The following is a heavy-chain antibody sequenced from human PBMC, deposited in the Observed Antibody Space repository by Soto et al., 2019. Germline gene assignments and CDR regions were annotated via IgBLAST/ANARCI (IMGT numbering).Heavy chain of an antibody. CDR2: IGCSGGST. V-gene: IGHV3-23*01. CDR3: ANGLAPKSKLGGTYVFDX. D-gene: IGHD7-27*01. Sequence: EGSLRLSCAASGFTFSSYAMSWVRQAPGKGLEWVSSIGCSGGSTYYANSVKVRFTISIDNSKNTLYLQMNSLTAEDTSVYYCANGLAPKSKLGGTYVFDXWGQGETVTAS. J-gene: IGHJ3*02. CDR1: GFTFSSYA.